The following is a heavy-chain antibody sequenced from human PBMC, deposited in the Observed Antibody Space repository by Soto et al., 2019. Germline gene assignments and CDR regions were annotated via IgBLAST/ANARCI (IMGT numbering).Heavy chain of an antibody. D-gene: IGHD4-4*01. CDR1: GGTFSSYA. J-gene: IGHJ5*02. V-gene: IGHV1-18*01. CDR3: ARDHSMTTVWDKGGWFDP. Sequence: ASVKVSCKASGGTFSSYAISWVRQAPGQGLEWMGWISAYNGNTNYAQKLQGRVTMTTDTSTSTAYMELRSLRSDDTAVYYCARDHSMTTVWDKGGWFDPWGQGTLVTVSS. CDR2: ISAYNGNT.